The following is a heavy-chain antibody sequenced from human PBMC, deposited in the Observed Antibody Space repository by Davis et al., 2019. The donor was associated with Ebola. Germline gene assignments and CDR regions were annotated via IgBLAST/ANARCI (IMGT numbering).Heavy chain of an antibody. CDR3: AKSRIENDVWNSYALGY. V-gene: IGHV3-23*01. Sequence: GGSLRLSCAASGFTLSSYAMTWVRQPPGKGLEWVSVISGSGGRTYYADSVKGRFTISRDNSKNTLYLQMNSLRAEDTAVYHCAKSRIENDVWNSYALGYWGRGTLVTVSS. J-gene: IGHJ4*02. CDR1: GFTLSSYA. CDR2: ISGSGGRT. D-gene: IGHD3-3*01.